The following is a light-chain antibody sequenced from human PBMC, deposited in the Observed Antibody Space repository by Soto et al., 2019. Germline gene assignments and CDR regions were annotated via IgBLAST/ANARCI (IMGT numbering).Light chain of an antibody. CDR1: QRVSSY. CDR2: DAS. Sequence: EIVLTQSPATLSLSPGERATLSCRASQRVSSYLAWYQQKPGQAPRLLIYDASNRATGIPARFSGSGTGTDFTPTISSLEPADFPVYYCQQRSNWPPYTFGPGTKLEIK. J-gene: IGKJ2*01. CDR3: QQRSNWPPYT. V-gene: IGKV3-11*01.